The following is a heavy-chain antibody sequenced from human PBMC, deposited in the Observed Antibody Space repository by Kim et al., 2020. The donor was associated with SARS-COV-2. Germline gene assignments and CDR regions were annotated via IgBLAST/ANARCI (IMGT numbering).Heavy chain of an antibody. CDR3: AKDLRSLEWSLGQNWFDP. V-gene: IGHV3-23*01. CDR2: ISGSGGST. J-gene: IGHJ5*02. Sequence: GGSLRLSCAASGFTFSSYAMSWVRQAPGKGLEWVSAISGSGGSTYYADSVKGRFTISRDNSKNTLYLQMNSLRAEDTAVYYCAKDLRSLEWSLGQNWFDPWGQGTLVTVSS. CDR1: GFTFSSYA. D-gene: IGHD3-3*01.